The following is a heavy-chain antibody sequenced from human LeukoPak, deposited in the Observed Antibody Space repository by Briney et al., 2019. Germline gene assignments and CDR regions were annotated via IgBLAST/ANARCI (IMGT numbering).Heavy chain of an antibody. J-gene: IGHJ4*02. Sequence: GGSLRLSCAASGFTFSSAWMTWVRQAPGKGLEWVSYISSSSNTIYYADSVKGRFTISRDNAKNSLYLQMNSLRAEDTAVYYCAGRFADYWGQGTLVTVSS. D-gene: IGHD3-3*01. CDR1: GFTFSSAW. CDR3: AGRFADY. CDR2: ISSSSNTI. V-gene: IGHV3-48*01.